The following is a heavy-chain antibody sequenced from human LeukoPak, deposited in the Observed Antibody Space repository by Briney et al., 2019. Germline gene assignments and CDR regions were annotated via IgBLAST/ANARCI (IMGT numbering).Heavy chain of an antibody. Sequence: PGGSLRLSCAASGFSVSNKYMNWVRQAPGKGLEWVSSISSSSYIYYADSVKGRFTISRDNAKNSLYLQMNSLRAEDTAVYYCARGAVAPPLFNYYYYYGMDVWGQGTTVTVSS. CDR3: ARGAVAPPLFNYYYYYGMDV. V-gene: IGHV3-69-1*01. J-gene: IGHJ6*02. CDR1: GFSVSNKY. CDR2: ISSSSYI. D-gene: IGHD6-19*01.